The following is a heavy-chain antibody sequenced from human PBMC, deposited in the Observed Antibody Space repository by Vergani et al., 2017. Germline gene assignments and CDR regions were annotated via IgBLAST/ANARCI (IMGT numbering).Heavy chain of an antibody. D-gene: IGHD4-11*01. CDR2: IDHTGRP. CDR1: GGSFTSYH. CDR3: ARVNTETSGHLYYYDYMDV. Sequence: QVQLQQWGGGLLKPSETLSLTCVVNGGSFTSYHWTWIRQSPGEGLEWVGDIDHTGRPDYNPSLKTRLTMSVDKSRNQFSLTLNSVTATDTAIYFCARVNTETSGHLYYYDYMDVWGQGTAVTVS. V-gene: IGHV4-34*01. J-gene: IGHJ6*03.